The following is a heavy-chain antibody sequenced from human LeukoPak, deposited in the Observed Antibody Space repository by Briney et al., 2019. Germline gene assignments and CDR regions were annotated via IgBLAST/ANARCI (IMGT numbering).Heavy chain of an antibody. CDR1: GGSISSYY. V-gene: IGHV4-4*07. D-gene: IGHD6-13*01. CDR3: ARGLYSSSWFDFDP. J-gene: IGHJ5*02. Sequence: SETLSLTCTVSGGSISSYYWSWIRQPAGKGLEWIGRIYTSGSTNYNPSLKSRVTMSVDTSKNQFSLKLSSVTAADTAVYYCARGLYSSSWFDFDPWGQGTLVTVSS. CDR2: IYTSGST.